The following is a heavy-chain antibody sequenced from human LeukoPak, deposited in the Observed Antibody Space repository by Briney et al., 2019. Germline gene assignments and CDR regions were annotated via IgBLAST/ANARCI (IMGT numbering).Heavy chain of an antibody. CDR3: ARKPPAAVAGFDS. CDR1: GGSINNHY. D-gene: IGHD6-19*01. Sequence: PSETLSLTCIVSGGSINNHYWTWIRQPPGKGLEWIGDIHYTGTTKYNPSPKSRVTISVDTSKNQFSLYLTSVTATDTAVYYCARKPPAAVAGFDSWGQGTLGTVSS. CDR2: IHYTGTT. V-gene: IGHV4-59*08. J-gene: IGHJ4*02.